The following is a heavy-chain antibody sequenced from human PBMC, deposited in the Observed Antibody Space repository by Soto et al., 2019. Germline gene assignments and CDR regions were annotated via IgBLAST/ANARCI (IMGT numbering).Heavy chain of an antibody. Sequence: SETLSLTCTVSGGSISSCGYYWSWIRQHPGKGLEWIGYIYYSGSTYYNPSLKSRVTISVDTSKNQFSLKVCSVTAADTTMYHCASPDRGSFSFEYWGQGSPVTVSS. V-gene: IGHV4-31*03. CDR1: GGSISSCGYY. CDR3: ASPDRGSFSFEY. CDR2: IYYSGST. J-gene: IGHJ4*02. D-gene: IGHD1-26*01.